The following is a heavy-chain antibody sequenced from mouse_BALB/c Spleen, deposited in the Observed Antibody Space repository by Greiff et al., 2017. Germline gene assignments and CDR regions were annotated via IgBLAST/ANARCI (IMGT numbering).Heavy chain of an antibody. J-gene: IGHJ4*01. D-gene: IGHD2-3*01. CDR2: IWAGGST. V-gene: IGHV2-9*02. CDR1: GFSLTSYG. Sequence: VMVVESGPGLVAPSQSLSITCTVSGFSLTSYGVHWVRQPPGKGLEWLGVIWAGGSTNYNSALMSRLSISKDNSKSQVFLKMNSLQTDDTAMYYCARRAGGGYYGNAMDYWGQGTSVTVSS. CDR3: ARRAGGGYYGNAMDY.